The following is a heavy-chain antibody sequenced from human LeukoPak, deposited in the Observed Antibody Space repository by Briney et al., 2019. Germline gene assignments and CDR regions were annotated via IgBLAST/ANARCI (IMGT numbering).Heavy chain of an antibody. J-gene: IGHJ3*02. D-gene: IGHD4-11*01. CDR3: ARSNYLPRFDAFDI. Sequence: GRSLRLSCAASGFTFSSYGMHWVRQAPGKGLEWVAVKWYDGSNKYYADSVKGRFTISRDNSKNTLYLQMDSLRAEDTAVYYCARSNYLPRFDAFDIWGQGTMVTVSS. CDR2: KWYDGSNK. CDR1: GFTFSSYG. V-gene: IGHV3-33*01.